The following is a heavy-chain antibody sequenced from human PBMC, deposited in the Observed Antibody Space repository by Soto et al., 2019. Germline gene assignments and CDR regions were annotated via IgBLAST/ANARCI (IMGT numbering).Heavy chain of an antibody. D-gene: IGHD6-6*01. CDR2: ITSSNTFR. V-gene: IGHV3-21*01. Sequence: GGYLRLSCTASGFTVSRYSMTWVRPAPGKGLEWVASITSSNTFRDYADSLKGRFTISRDDAKNSLYLQMDSLRAEDTAVYYCARVAAPPALYYWGQGTLVTVSS. CDR1: GFTVSRYS. J-gene: IGHJ4*02. CDR3: ARVAAPPALYY.